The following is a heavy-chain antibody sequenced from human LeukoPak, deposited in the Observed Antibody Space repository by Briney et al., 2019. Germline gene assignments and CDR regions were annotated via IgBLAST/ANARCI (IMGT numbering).Heavy chain of an antibody. V-gene: IGHV3-23*01. J-gene: IGHJ6*03. CDR2: ISGSGGST. D-gene: IGHD3-3*01. CDR3: AKLISPDDFWSGYYIYYYYYYMDV. CDR1: GFTFSSYA. Sequence: GSLRLSCAASGFTFSSYAMSWVRQAPGKGLEWVSAISGSGGSTYYADSVKGRFTISRDNSKNTLYLQMNSLRAEDTAVYYCAKLISPDDFWSGYYIYYYYYYMDVWGKGTTVTVSS.